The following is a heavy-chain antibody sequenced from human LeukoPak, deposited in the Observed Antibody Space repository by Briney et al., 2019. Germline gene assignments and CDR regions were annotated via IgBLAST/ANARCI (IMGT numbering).Heavy chain of an antibody. CDR1: GGSISSSSYY. J-gene: IGHJ3*02. Sequence: SETLSLTCTVSGGSISSSSYYCGWIRQPPGKGLEWIGRIYYSGSTYYHPSLKSRVTISVDTSKNQFSLKLSSVTAADTAVYYCASRLLWELMVYAMDGAFDIWGQGTMVTVSS. V-gene: IGHV4-39*01. D-gene: IGHD2-8*01. CDR3: ASRLLWELMVYAMDGAFDI. CDR2: IYYSGST.